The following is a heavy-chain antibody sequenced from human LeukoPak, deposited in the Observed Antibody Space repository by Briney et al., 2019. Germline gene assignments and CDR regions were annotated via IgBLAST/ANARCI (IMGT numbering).Heavy chain of an antibody. CDR3: ARMGRDCGGDCYSYYYYYYMDV. Sequence: SETLSLTCAVYGGSFSGYYWSWIRQPPGKGLEWIGEINHSGSTNYNPSLKSRVTISVDTSKNQFSLKLSSVTAADTAVYYCARMGRDCGGDCYSYYYYYYMDVWGKGTTVTVSS. CDR1: GGSFSGYY. CDR2: INHSGST. V-gene: IGHV4-34*01. D-gene: IGHD2-21*02. J-gene: IGHJ6*03.